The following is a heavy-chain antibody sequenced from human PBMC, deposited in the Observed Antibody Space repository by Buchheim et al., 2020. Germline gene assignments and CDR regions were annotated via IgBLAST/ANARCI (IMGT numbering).Heavy chain of an antibody. D-gene: IGHD6-13*01. CDR1: GLTLGRHS. CDR2: IKEDGSEK. V-gene: IGHV3-7*03. J-gene: IGHJ3*01. CDR3: ASAVTEAFDY. Sequence: EVQLVESGGGLVQPGGSLRLSCVASGLTLGRHSMNWVRQAPGKGLEWVANIKEDGSEKYYVESVKGRFTISRDNAKNSLYLQMNSLRAEDTAVYYCASAVTEAFDYWGQGT.